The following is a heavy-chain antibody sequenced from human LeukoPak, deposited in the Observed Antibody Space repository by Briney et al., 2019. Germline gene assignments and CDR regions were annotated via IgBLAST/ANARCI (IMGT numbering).Heavy chain of an antibody. D-gene: IGHD3-16*01. V-gene: IGHV1-24*01. CDR1: GYTFTSYG. J-gene: IGHJ4*02. CDR2: FDPEDGET. CDR3: ATNRFMITFGGDHHFDY. Sequence: ATVKVSSTASGYTFTSYGISWVRQSPRTGQKCLGGFDPEDGETIYAQKFQGRVTMTEDTSTDTAYMELSSLRSEDTAVYYCATNRFMITFGGDHHFDYWGQGTLVTVSS.